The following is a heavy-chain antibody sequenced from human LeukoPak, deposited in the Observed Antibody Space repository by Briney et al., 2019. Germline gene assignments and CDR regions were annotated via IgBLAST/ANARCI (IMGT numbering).Heavy chain of an antibody. J-gene: IGHJ6*03. V-gene: IGHV3-48*01. CDR3: GRVPLYCSDGSCYVNYYYDYMDV. CDR1: GFTFSTYS. CDR2: ISGGNGPS. Sequence: TGGSLRLSCEASGFTFSTYSMNWVRQAPGKGFEWVSYISGGNGPSYCADSVKGRFTISRDNARKSLFLQMNNLRAEDTAVYYCGRVPLYCSDGSCYVNYYYDYMDVWGKGTTVTVS. D-gene: IGHD2-15*01.